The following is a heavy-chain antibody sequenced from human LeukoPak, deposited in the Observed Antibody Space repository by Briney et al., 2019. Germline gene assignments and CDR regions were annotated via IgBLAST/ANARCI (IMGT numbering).Heavy chain of an antibody. CDR3: ARSFDGYVDY. J-gene: IGHJ4*02. CDR1: GDSVSSNSAA. V-gene: IGHV6-1*01. CDR2: TYYRSKWYH. D-gene: IGHD3-9*01. Sequence: SQTLSLTCAISGDSVSSNSAAWNWIRQSLSRGLGWLGRTYYRSKWYHGYAVSVKSRITISPDTSKNRFSLQLNSVTPEDTAVYYCARSFDGYVDYWGQGTLVTVSS.